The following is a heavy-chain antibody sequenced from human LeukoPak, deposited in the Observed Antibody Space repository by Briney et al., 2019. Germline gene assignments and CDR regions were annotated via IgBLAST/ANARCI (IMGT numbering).Heavy chain of an antibody. V-gene: IGHV4-59*08. D-gene: IGHD3-10*01. CDR2: IYYSGST. J-gene: IGHJ4*02. Sequence: SETLSLTCTVSGGSISSYYWSWIRQPPGKGLEWIGYIYYSGSTNYNPSLKSRVTISVDTTKNQFSLKLSSVTAADTAVYYCARGGGYYGSGSYYNFDYWGQGTLVTVSS. CDR3: ARGGGYYGSGSYYNFDY. CDR1: GGSISSYY.